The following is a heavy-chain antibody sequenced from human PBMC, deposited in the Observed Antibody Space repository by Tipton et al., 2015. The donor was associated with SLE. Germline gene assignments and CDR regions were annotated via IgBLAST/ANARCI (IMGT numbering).Heavy chain of an antibody. Sequence: QLVQSGAEVEKPGASVTVSCKASGYTFSNYGLSWVRQSPGQGLEWMGWIGTYNGHTIYAQKFQGRVTMTTDTSTSTAYMELRSLRSDDTAVYYCARDFSFLSSSALYWGQGTLVTVSS. CDR1: GYTFSNYG. CDR3: ARDFSFLSSSALY. CDR2: IGTYNGHT. D-gene: IGHD6-6*01. V-gene: IGHV1-18*01. J-gene: IGHJ4*02.